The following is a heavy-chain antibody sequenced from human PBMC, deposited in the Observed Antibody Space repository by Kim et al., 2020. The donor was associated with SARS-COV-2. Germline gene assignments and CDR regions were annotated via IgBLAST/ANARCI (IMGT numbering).Heavy chain of an antibody. CDR2: IIPIFGTA. CDR1: GGTFSSYA. J-gene: IGHJ4*02. V-gene: IGHV1-69*13. CDR3: ARSREEITIFGVVITPANY. D-gene: IGHD3-3*01. Sequence: SVKVSCKASGGTFSSYAISWVRQAPGQGLEWMGGIIPIFGTANYAQKFQGRVTITADESTSTAYMELSSLRSEDTAVYYCARSREEITIFGVVITPANYWGQGALVTVSS.